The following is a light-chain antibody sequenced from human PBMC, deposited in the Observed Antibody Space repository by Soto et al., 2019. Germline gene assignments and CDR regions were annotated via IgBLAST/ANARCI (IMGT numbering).Light chain of an antibody. Sequence: EIVLTQSPGTLSLSPGDRATLSCRASQSVSSSYLAWYQQKPGQAPILLIYGASTRATGIPDRFSGSGSGTDFTLTISRLEPVDFAVYYCQQCGSSPRTFGQGTKLEIK. CDR3: QQCGSSPRT. V-gene: IGKV3-20*01. CDR1: QSVSSSY. J-gene: IGKJ2*02. CDR2: GAS.